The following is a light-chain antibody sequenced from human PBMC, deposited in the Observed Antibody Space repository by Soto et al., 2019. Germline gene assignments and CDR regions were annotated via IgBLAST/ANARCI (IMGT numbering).Light chain of an antibody. Sequence: DIQMTQSPSTLSGSVGDRVTITCRACQTIGSWLAWYQQKPGKAPKLLIYKASTLKSGVPSRFSGSGSGTEFTLTISSLQPDDFATYYCQHYNSYSEAFGQGTKVELK. J-gene: IGKJ1*01. CDR2: KAS. CDR3: QHYNSYSEA. CDR1: QTIGSW. V-gene: IGKV1-5*03.